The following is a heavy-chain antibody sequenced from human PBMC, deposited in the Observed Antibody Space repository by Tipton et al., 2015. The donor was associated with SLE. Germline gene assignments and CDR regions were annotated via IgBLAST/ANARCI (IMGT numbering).Heavy chain of an antibody. J-gene: IGHJ4*02. CDR3: ARDMHDFGGNAIDY. D-gene: IGHD4-23*01. CDR1: GFTFSSYA. V-gene: IGHV3-30-3*01. CDR2: ISYDGSNE. Sequence: SLRLSCAASGFTFSSYAMHLVRQAPGKGLEWVTIISYDGSNEYYADSVKGRFTISRDISKNTLYLQMNSLRAEDTAVYYCARDMHDFGGNAIDYWGQGTRVTVSS.